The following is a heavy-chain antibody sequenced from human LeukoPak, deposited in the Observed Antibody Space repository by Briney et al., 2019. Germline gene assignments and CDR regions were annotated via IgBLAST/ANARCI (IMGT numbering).Heavy chain of an antibody. Sequence: LSLTCAVYGGSFSGYYWSWIRQAPGKGLEWVSYISSSGSTIYYADSVKGRFTISRDNAKNSLYLQMNSLRAEDTAVYYCARDRIAVAFDYWGQGTLVTVSS. V-gene: IGHV3-11*01. CDR1: GGSFSGYY. CDR2: ISSSGSTI. D-gene: IGHD6-19*01. J-gene: IGHJ4*02. CDR3: ARDRIAVAFDY.